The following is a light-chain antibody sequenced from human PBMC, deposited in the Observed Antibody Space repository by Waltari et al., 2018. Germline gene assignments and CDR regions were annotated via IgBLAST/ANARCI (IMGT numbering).Light chain of an antibody. CDR1: TSDIGYYKY. Sequence: QSALTQPASVSGSPGQSITISCTGTTSDIGYYKYVSWYQQHPGKAPKLFIYDVSHRPSGVSDRFSGSKSGNTASLTISGLRAEDEADYHCSSYSISSNYYVFGTGTTVTVL. CDR3: SSYSISSNYYV. CDR2: DVS. V-gene: IGLV2-14*03. J-gene: IGLJ1*01.